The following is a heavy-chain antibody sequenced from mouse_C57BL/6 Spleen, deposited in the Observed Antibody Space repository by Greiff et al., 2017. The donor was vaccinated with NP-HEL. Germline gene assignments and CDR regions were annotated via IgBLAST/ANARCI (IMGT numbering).Heavy chain of an antibody. CDR2: IYPGGGYT. CDR3: ARWGGTRYFEG. D-gene: IGHD4-1*01. Sequence: QVQLQQSGAELVRPGTSVKMSCKASGYTFTNYWIGWAKQRPGHGLEWIGDIYPGGGYTNYNEKFKGKATLTADKSSSTAYMQFSGLTSEDSAIYYCARWGGTRYFEGWGTGTTVTVSS. V-gene: IGHV1-63*01. J-gene: IGHJ1*03. CDR1: GYTFTNYW.